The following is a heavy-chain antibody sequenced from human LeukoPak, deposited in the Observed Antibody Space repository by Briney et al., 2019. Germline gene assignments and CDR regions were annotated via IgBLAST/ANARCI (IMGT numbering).Heavy chain of an antibody. CDR3: ARDPAGTIDY. CDR1: GFTFSSYS. D-gene: IGHD1-1*01. J-gene: IGHJ4*02. Sequence: GGSLRLSGAASGFTFSSYSMSWVRQAPGKGLEWVANIKQDGSEKYYVDSVKGRFTISRDNAKNSLYLQMNSLRAEDTAVYYCARDPAGTIDYWGQGTLVTVSS. CDR2: IKQDGSEK. V-gene: IGHV3-7*01.